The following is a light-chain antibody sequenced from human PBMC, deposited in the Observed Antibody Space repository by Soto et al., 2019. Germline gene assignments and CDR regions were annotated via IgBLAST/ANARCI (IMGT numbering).Light chain of an antibody. Sequence: IVLTQSPGTLSLSPWERATLSCRASQSVSSSYLAWYQQKPGQAPRLLIYDASSRATGIPARFSGSGFGTDFTLTISRLEPEDFAVYFCQQYGRSPRTFGQGTKVDIK. J-gene: IGKJ1*01. CDR1: QSVSSSY. V-gene: IGKV3-20*01. CDR2: DAS. CDR3: QQYGRSPRT.